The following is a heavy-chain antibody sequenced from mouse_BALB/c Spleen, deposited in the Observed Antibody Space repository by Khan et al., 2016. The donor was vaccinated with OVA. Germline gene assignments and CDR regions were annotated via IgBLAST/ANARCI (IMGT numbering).Heavy chain of an antibody. V-gene: IGHV1S132*01. CDR1: GYTFTSYW. CDR2: IFPGTGNT. CDR3: ARCYFGNYEFVY. Sequence: QVRLQQSGAELVKPGASVKMSCKTSGYTFTSYWIQWVKQRPGQGLGWIGQIFPGTGNTYYNENFKDKATLTVDKSSSTAYMQVSSLTSEDSAVYFCARCYFGNYEFVYWGQGTLVTVSP. D-gene: IGHD2-1*01. J-gene: IGHJ3*01.